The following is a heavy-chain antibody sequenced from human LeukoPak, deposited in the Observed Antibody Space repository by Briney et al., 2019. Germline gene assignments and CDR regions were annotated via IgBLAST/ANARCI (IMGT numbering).Heavy chain of an antibody. CDR3: AHSSKYGDLLSFYYYYGMDV. Sequence: ESGPTLVKPTQTLTLTCTFSGFSLSTSGVGVGWIRQPPGKALEWLALIYWNDDKRYSPSLKSRLIITKDTSKNQVVLTMTNMDPVDTATYYCAHSSKYGDLLSFYYYYGMDVWGQGTTVTVSS. D-gene: IGHD4-17*01. V-gene: IGHV2-5*01. CDR2: IYWNDDK. CDR1: GFSLSTSGVG. J-gene: IGHJ6*02.